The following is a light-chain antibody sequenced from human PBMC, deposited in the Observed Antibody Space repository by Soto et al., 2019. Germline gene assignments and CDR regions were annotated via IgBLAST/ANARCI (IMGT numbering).Light chain of an antibody. J-gene: IGKJ5*01. CDR2: DAS. Sequence: DIQMTQSPSTLSASVGDRVTITCRASQSISSWLAWYQQKPGKAPKLLIYDASSLESGVPSRFSGSGSGTEFTLTISSLQPEDFAVYYCQQRSVWPPITFGQGTRLEI. CDR1: QSISSW. CDR3: QQRSVWPPIT. V-gene: IGKV1-5*01.